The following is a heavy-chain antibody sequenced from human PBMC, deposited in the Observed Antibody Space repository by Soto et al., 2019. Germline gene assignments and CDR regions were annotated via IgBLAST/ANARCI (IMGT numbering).Heavy chain of an antibody. CDR1: GFTFSSYG. J-gene: IGHJ4*02. V-gene: IGHV3-30*18. CDR3: ANPVDCVGDCPLGY. Sequence: QVQLVESGGGVVQPGRSLRLSCAASGFTFSSYGMHWVRQAPGKGLEWVAVISYDGSNKYYADSVKGRFTISRDNSKNKLYLQMNSLRAEDTAVYYCANPVDCVGDCPLGYWGQGTLFTVSS. D-gene: IGHD2-21*02. CDR2: ISYDGSNK.